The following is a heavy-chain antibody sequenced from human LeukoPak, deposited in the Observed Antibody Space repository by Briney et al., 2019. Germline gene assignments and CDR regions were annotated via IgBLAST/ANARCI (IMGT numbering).Heavy chain of an antibody. CDR3: AKSACFTYFDD. CDR2: ISGRGGRT. Sequence: PGGSLRLSCAASGFPFTTYAMSWVRQAPGNGLEWVSAISGRGGRTYYADSVKGRFTISRDNSENTTYPQMNRLRADDTAIYYCAKSACFTYFDDWGQGTLVTVS. V-gene: IGHV3-23*01. J-gene: IGHJ4*02. CDR1: GFPFTTYA.